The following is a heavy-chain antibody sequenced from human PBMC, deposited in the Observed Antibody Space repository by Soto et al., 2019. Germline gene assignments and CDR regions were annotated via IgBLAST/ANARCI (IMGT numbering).Heavy chain of an antibody. J-gene: IGHJ6*02. D-gene: IGHD3-10*01. Sequence: PVVSLKISCKGSGYTFTNYWIGWVRQMPGKGLEWMGIIYPGDSDTKYNPSFQGQVTISADKSITTTYLRWTSLKASDTAIYYCAAPIFYYGMDVWGQGTTVTVSS. V-gene: IGHV5-51*01. CDR2: IYPGDSDT. CDR1: GYTFTNYW. CDR3: AAPIFYYGMDV.